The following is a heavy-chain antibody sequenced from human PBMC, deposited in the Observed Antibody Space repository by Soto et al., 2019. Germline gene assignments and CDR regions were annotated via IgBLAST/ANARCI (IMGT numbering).Heavy chain of an antibody. V-gene: IGHV4-59*08. Sequence: QVQLQESGPGLVKPSETLSLTRTVSGGSISSYYWSWIRQPPGKGLEWIGYIFYSGSTNYNPSLKSRVTISVDTSKNQFSLKLSSVTAADTAVYYCARLYGLDAFDFWGQGTMVTVSS. CDR3: ARLYGLDAFDF. J-gene: IGHJ3*01. CDR2: IFYSGST. D-gene: IGHD3-16*02. CDR1: GGSISSYY.